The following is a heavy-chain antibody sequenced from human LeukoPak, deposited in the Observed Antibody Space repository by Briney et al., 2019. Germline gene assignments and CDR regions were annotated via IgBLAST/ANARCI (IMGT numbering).Heavy chain of an antibody. CDR1: GYSFNNWW. J-gene: IGHJ3*02. V-gene: IGHV5-51*01. CDR2: IYPGDSGT. Sequence: GESLKISCKGSGYSFNNWWIGWVRQMPGKGLEWMGIIYPGDSGTRYSPSFQGHVTISADKSNSTAYLQWSSLKASGTAMYYCARHLLEMTSPPRSDAFDIWGQGTMVTVSS. CDR3: ARHLLEMTSPPRSDAFDI. D-gene: IGHD5-24*01.